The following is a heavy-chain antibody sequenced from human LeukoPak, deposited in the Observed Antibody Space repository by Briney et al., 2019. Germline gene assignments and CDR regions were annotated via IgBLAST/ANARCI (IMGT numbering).Heavy chain of an antibody. CDR2: INQDGTEK. D-gene: IGHD6-13*01. V-gene: IGHV3-7*03. Sequence: GGSLRLSCAASGFTFSSYWMSWVRQATGEGLEWVAKINQDGTEKAYVDSVRGRFTISRDNAKNSLFLQMNSLRAEDTAVYYCARGPLIAAAGTWWGQGTLVTVSS. J-gene: IGHJ4*02. CDR3: ARGPLIAAAGTW. CDR1: GFTFSSYW.